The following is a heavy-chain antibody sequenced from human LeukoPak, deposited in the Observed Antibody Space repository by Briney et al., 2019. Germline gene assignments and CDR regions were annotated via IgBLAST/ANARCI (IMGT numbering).Heavy chain of an antibody. CDR2: ICYSGSTNT. CDR1: GVSISSYY. CDR3: ARIRGGSGYDDY. V-gene: IGHV4-59*08. D-gene: IGHD5-12*01. J-gene: IGHJ4*02. Sequence: KPSETLSLTCTVSGVSISSYYWSWIRQPPGKGLEWIGHICYSGSTNTNYNPSLKSRVTISVDTSKNQFSLKLSSVTAADTAVYYCARIRGGSGYDDYWGQGTLVTVSS.